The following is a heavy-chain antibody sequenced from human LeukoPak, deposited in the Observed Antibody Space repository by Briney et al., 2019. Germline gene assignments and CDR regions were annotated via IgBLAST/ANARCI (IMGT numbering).Heavy chain of an antibody. CDR3: ARDGGDSSGYWFDY. D-gene: IGHD3-22*01. V-gene: IGHV3-48*01. Sequence: GGSLRLSCAASGFTFSSYSMNWVRQAPGKGLEWVSYISSSSSTIYYADSVKGRFTISRDNAKNSLYLQMNSLRAEDTVVYYCARDGGDSSGYWFDYWGQGTLVTVSS. J-gene: IGHJ4*02. CDR2: ISSSSSTI. CDR1: GFTFSSYS.